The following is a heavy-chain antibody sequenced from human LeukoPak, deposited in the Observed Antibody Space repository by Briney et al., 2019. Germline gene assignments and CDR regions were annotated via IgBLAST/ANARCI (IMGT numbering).Heavy chain of an antibody. CDR1: GDSVSSNSAA. CDR2: TYYRSKWYN. V-gene: IGHV6-1*01. J-gene: IGHJ6*02. D-gene: IGHD1-1*01. Sequence: SQTLSLTCAISGDSVSSNSAAWNWIRQSPSRGLEWLGGTYYRSKWYNDYAVSVKSRITINPDTSKNQFSLQLNSVTPEDTAVYYCAREILFWVQLERPLGMDVWGQGTTVTVSS. CDR3: AREILFWVQLERPLGMDV.